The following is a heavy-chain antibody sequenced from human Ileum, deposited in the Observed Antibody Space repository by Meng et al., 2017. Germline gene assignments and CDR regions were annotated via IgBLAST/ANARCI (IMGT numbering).Heavy chain of an antibody. CDR1: GFTFSSDW. D-gene: IGHD5-18*01. CDR2: MNQDGGVK. CDR3: ARDPGYGAFDI. V-gene: IGHV3-7*01. Sequence: GESLKISCAASGFTFSSDWMSWVRQAPGKALELVANMNQDGGVKNYVDSVKGRFIISRDNAKNSLYLQMNSLRVEGTAVYYCARDPGYGAFDIWGQGTVVTVSS. J-gene: IGHJ3*02.